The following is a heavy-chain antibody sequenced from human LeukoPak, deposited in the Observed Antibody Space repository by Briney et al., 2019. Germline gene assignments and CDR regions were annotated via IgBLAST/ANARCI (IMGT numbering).Heavy chain of an antibody. Sequence: PSGTLSLTCGVSGGSISSTNWWTWVRQPPGKGLEWIGYIYYSGSTNYNPSLKSRVTISVDTSKNQFSLKLSSVTAADTAVYYCARVGGSGGDFFDYWGQGTLVTVSS. CDR1: GGSISSTNW. D-gene: IGHD3-10*01. J-gene: IGHJ4*02. CDR2: IYYSGST. CDR3: ARVGGSGGDFFDY. V-gene: IGHV4-4*02.